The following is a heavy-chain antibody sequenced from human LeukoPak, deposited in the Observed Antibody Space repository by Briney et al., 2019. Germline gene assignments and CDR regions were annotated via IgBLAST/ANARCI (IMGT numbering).Heavy chain of an antibody. V-gene: IGHV3-23*01. D-gene: IGHD3-10*01. Sequence: GGTLRLSCAASGFTFSSYGMSWVRLAPGKGLEWVSAISGSGGSTYYADSVKGRFTISSDNSKNTLYLQMNSLRAEDTAVYYCAKVSGGSGSYYLFDYWGQGTLVTVSS. CDR2: ISGSGGST. J-gene: IGHJ4*02. CDR3: AKVSGGSGSYYLFDY. CDR1: GFTFSSYG.